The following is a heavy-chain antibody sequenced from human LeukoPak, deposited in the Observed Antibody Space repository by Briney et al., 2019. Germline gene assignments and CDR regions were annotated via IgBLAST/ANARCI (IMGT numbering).Heavy chain of an antibody. V-gene: IGHV1-18*01. Sequence: ASVKVSCKASGYTFTSYGISWVRQAPGQGLEWMGWISAYNGNTNYAQKLQGRVTMTTDTSTSTAYMELRSLRSDDTAVYYCARAGSKAYGSGETKSFFDYWGQGTLVTVSS. CDR2: ISAYNGNT. CDR3: ARAGSKAYGSGETKSFFDY. J-gene: IGHJ4*02. D-gene: IGHD3-10*01. CDR1: GYTFTSYG.